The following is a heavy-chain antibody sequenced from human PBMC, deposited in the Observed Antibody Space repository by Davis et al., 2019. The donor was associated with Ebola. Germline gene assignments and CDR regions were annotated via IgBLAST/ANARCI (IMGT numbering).Heavy chain of an antibody. CDR3: ARQEESYYYHMDV. J-gene: IGHJ6*03. Sequence: GESLKISCAASRFTFSSYSMNWVRQAPGKGLEWVSSISSSGSYIYYADSVKGRCTISRDNAKNSLYLQMNSLRAEDTAVYYCARQEESYYYHMDVWSKGTTVTVSS. CDR2: ISSSGSYI. V-gene: IGHV3-21*01. CDR1: RFTFSSYS.